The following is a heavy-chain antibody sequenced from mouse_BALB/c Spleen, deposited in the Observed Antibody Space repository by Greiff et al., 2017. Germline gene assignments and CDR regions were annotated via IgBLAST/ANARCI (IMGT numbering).Heavy chain of an antibody. D-gene: IGHD4-1*02. Sequence: VKLVESGAELVKPGASVKLSCKTSGYTFTSYWIQWVKQRPGQGLGWIGEIFPGTGTTYYNEKFKGKATLTIDTSSSTAYMQLSSLTSEDSAVYFCAKASTGRGFAYWGQGTLVTVSA. V-gene: IGHV1S132*01. CDR1: GYTFTSYW. CDR3: AKASTGRGFAY. CDR2: IFPGTGTT. J-gene: IGHJ3*01.